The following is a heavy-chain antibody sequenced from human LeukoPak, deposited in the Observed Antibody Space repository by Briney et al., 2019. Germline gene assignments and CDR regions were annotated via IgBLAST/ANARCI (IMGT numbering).Heavy chain of an antibody. CDR3: TRDMQGSRLYLVGSQND. D-gene: IGHD1-26*01. Sequence: GGSLRLSCAASGFTFSSYEMNWVRQAPGKGLEWVSYISSSGSTIYYADSVKGRFTISRDNAMNTLYLQMNSLRAEDSALYYCTRDMQGSRLYLVGSQNDWGQGTLVTVSS. V-gene: IGHV3-48*03. CDR1: GFTFSSYE. J-gene: IGHJ4*02. CDR2: ISSSGSTI.